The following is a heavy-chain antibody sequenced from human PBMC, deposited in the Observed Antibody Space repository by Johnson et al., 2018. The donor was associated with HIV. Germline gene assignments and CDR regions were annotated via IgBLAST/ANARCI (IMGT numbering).Heavy chain of an antibody. D-gene: IGHD1-1*01. Sequence: VHLVESGGGVVQPGGSLRLSCVASGFTVSSNYMSWIRQAPGKGLEWVSVIYSGGSPYYADSVKGRFTISRDNSKNTLYLQMNSLRAEDTAVYYCAKPSTESAFDIWGQGTMVTVSS. CDR1: GFTVSSNY. CDR2: IYSGGSP. V-gene: IGHV3-66*04. J-gene: IGHJ3*02. CDR3: AKPSTESAFDI.